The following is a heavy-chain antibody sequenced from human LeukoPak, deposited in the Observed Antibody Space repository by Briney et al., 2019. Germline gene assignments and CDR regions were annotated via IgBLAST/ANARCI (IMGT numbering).Heavy chain of an antibody. CDR3: AKDLRGKSSTPADFDY. D-gene: IGHD6-13*01. CDR2: ISGSGGST. J-gene: IGHJ4*02. V-gene: IGHV3-23*01. Sequence: GGSLRLSCAASGFTFSSYAMSSVRQAPGKGLEWVSAISGSGGSTYYADSVKGRFTISRDNSKNTLYLQMNSLRAEDTAVYYCAKDLRGKSSTPADFDYWGQGTLVTVSS. CDR1: GFTFSSYA.